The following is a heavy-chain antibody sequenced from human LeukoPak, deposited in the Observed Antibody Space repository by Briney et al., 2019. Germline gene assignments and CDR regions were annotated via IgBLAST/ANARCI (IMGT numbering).Heavy chain of an antibody. CDR1: GGSISSYY. CDR3: ARRPSGSGRYGFDP. CDR2: IYYSGST. D-gene: IGHD3-10*01. J-gene: IGHJ5*02. V-gene: IGHV4-59*01. Sequence: SETLSLTCTVSGGSISSYYWSWIRQPPGKGLEWLGYIYYSGSTNYNPSLKSRVTISVDTSKNQFSLKLSSVTAADTAVYYCARRPSGSGRYGFDPWGQGTLVTVSS.